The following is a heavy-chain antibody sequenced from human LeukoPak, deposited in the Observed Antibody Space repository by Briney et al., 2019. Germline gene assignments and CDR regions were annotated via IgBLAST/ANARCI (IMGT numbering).Heavy chain of an antibody. CDR1: GYSISSGYF. CDR3: ARVVASTSIDS. D-gene: IGHD2-15*01. Sequence: SETLSLTCTVSGYSISSGYFWGWVRQPPGKGPEWIGSIFHSGDVYYNPSLKSRVTLSVDPSKNRFPLKLTSVTAADTAIYYCARVVASTSIDSWGQGTLVTVSS. CDR2: IFHSGDV. V-gene: IGHV4-38-2*02. J-gene: IGHJ4*02.